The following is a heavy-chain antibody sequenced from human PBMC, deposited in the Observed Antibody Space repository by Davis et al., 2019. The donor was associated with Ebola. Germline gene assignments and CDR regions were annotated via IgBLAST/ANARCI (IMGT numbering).Heavy chain of an antibody. D-gene: IGHD2/OR15-2a*01. V-gene: IGHV3-74*01. Sequence: GESLKIPCAASGFTFSTYWIHWVQAPGKGLMWVSRTSPDGGRTGYADSVKGRFTISRDNAKNSLYLQMNGLRVEDTAIYYCAKDNRNIWSEVWGQGTMVTVSS. J-gene: IGHJ3*01. CDR3: AKDNRNIWSEV. CDR1: GFTFSTYW. CDR2: TSPDGGRT.